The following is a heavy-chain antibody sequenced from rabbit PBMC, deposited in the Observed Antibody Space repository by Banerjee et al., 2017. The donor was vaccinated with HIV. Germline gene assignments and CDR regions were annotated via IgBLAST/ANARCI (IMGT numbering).Heavy chain of an antibody. V-gene: IGHV1S40*01. CDR2: IYAGSSGST. J-gene: IGHJ4*01. D-gene: IGHD1-1*01. Sequence: SLEESGGDLVKPGAYLARTCTASGFDLSSSYYMCWVRQAPGKGLEWIACIYAGSSGSTYYASWAKGRLTISKTSSTTVTLQMTSLTAADTATYFCARDNGGWGYYDLWGPGTLVTVS. CDR3: ARDNGGWGYYDL. CDR1: GFDLSSSYY.